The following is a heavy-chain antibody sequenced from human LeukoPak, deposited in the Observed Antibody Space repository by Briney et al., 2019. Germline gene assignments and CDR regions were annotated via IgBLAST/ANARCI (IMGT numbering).Heavy chain of an antibody. V-gene: IGHV3-49*04. CDR2: IRGKDRGETT. D-gene: IGHD2/OR15-2a*01. J-gene: IGHJ4*02. Sequence: GGSLRLSCTASGFTFGDYAITWVRQTPGKGLECVASIRGKDRGETTEYAASVKGRFTISRDDSSSIAYLQMNSLKSEDTGVYYCCRWRKTSMLYSWGQGTLVTVSS. CDR3: CRWRKTSMLYS. CDR1: GFTFGDYA.